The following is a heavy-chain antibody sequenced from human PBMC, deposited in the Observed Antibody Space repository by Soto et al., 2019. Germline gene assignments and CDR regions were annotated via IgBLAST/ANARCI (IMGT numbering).Heavy chain of an antibody. CDR1: GGSFIVYY. CDR2: IKHSGST. V-gene: IGHV4-34*01. D-gene: IGHD6-6*01. J-gene: IGHJ6*02. CDR3: ARGHGSSSVSMDV. Sequence: SEPLSLTCPVYGGSFIVYYWSWIRQPPGKGLEWIGEIKHSGSTNYNPALKSRVTISVDTCKNQFSLKLSSVTAAYTAVYYCARGHGSSSVSMDVWGQGTTVTVSS.